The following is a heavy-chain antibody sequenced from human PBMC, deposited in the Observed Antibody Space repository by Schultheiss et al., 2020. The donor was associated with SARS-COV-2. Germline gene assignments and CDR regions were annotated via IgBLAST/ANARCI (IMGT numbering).Heavy chain of an antibody. CDR3: ARTYDFFSRYGMDV. CDR2: INPTSGGT. V-gene: IGHV1-2*06. J-gene: IGHJ6*02. Sequence: ASVKVSCKASGYTFTSYAMHWVRQAPGQGLEWMGRINPTSGGTNYAQKFQGRVTMTTDTSTSTAYMELRSLRSDDTAVYYCARTYDFFSRYGMDVWGQGTTVTVSS. CDR1: GYTFTSYA. D-gene: IGHD3-3*01.